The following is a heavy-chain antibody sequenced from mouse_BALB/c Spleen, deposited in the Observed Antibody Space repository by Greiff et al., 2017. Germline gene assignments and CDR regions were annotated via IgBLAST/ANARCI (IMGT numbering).Heavy chain of an antibody. D-gene: IGHD2-14*01. J-gene: IGHJ3*01. V-gene: IGHV2-9*02. Sequence: VQGVESGPGLVAHSQSLSITGTVAGFSLTSYGVHWVRQPPGKGLVWLGVIWAGGSTNDNSALMSRLSISKDNSKSQVFLKMNSLQTDDTAMYYCARDTVRRRSLAYWRQGTLVTVSA. CDR1: GFSLTSYG. CDR2: IWAGGST. CDR3: ARDTVRRRSLAY.